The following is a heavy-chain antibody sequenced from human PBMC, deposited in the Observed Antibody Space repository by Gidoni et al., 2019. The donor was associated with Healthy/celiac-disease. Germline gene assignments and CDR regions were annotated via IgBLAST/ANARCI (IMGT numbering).Heavy chain of an antibody. V-gene: IGHV3-30*04. CDR2: ISYDGSNK. CDR3: ARDTSIAAAGYFDY. CDR1: GFTFSSYA. J-gene: IGHJ4*02. Sequence: QVQLVESGGGVVQPGRSLRLSCAASGFTFSSYAMHWVRQAPGKGLEWVAVISYDGSNKYYADSVKGRFTISRDNSKNTLYLQMNSLRAEDTAVHYCARDTSIAAAGYFDYWGQGTLVTVSS. D-gene: IGHD6-13*01.